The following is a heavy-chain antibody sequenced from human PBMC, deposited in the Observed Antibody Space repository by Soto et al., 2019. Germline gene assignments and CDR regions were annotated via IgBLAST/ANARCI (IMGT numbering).Heavy chain of an antibody. CDR1: GYTFTSYA. J-gene: IGHJ4*02. CDR3: ARTYGSGSYYRY. Sequence: QVQLVQSGAEVKKPGASVKVSYKASGYTFTSYAMHWVRQAPGQRLEWMGWINAGNGNTKYSQKFQGRVTITRDTSASTAYMELSSLRSEDTAVYYCARTYGSGSYYRYWGQGTLVTVSS. V-gene: IGHV1-3*01. D-gene: IGHD3-10*01. CDR2: INAGNGNT.